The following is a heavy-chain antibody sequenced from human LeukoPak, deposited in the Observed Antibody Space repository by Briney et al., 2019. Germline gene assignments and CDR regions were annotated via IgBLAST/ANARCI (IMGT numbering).Heavy chain of an antibody. CDR3: ASLKDYYDSSGYYYDY. CDR2: IYYSGST. CDR1: GGSINSGGYF. J-gene: IGHJ4*02. Sequence: SETLSLTCTVSGGSINSGGYFWSWIRQHPGKDLEWIGYIYYSGSTYYNPSLKSRVTMSVDTSKNQFSLKLSSVTAADTAVYYCASLKDYYDSSGYYYDYWGQGTLVTVSS. V-gene: IGHV4-31*03. D-gene: IGHD3-22*01.